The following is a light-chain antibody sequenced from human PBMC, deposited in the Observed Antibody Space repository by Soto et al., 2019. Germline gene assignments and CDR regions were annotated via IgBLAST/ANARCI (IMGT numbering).Light chain of an antibody. CDR1: SSDVGGYNY. J-gene: IGLJ1*01. Sequence: QYALTQPASVSGSPGQSIAISCTGTSSDVGGYNYVSWYQQHPGKAPKLMIYDVSNRPSGVSNRFSGSKSGNTASLTISGLQADDEADYYCSSYTSSSTRVFGTGTKLTVL. CDR2: DVS. V-gene: IGLV2-14*01. CDR3: SSYTSSSTRV.